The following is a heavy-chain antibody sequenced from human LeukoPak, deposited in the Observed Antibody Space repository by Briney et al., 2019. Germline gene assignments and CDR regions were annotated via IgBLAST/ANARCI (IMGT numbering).Heavy chain of an antibody. V-gene: IGHV4-31*03. D-gene: IGHD3-3*01. CDR2: VYYSGSS. CDR1: GSSVSSDEYY. J-gene: IGHJ4*02. CDR3: ARVKVLRFLEWFLDF. Sequence: SQTLSLTCTVSGSSVSSDEYYWSWVRQHPGKGLEWIGYVYYSGSSYYIPSLESRVTMSVEVSKNQFSLELRSVPAADTAVYYCARVKVLRFLEWFLDFWGQGALVTVSS.